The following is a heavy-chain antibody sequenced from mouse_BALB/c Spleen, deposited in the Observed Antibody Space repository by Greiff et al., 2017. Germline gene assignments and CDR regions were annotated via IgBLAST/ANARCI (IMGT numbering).Heavy chain of an antibody. CDR2: IDPENGDT. CDR1: GFNIKDYY. J-gene: IGHJ3*01. CDR3: NAHYGSRGWFAY. D-gene: IGHD1-1*01. V-gene: IGHV14-4*02. Sequence: EVQVVESGAELVRSGASVKLSCTASGFNIKDYYMHWVKQRPEQGLEWIGWIDPENGDTEYAPKFQGKATMTADTSSNTAYLQLSSLTSEDTAVYYCNAHYGSRGWFAYWGQGTLVTVSA.